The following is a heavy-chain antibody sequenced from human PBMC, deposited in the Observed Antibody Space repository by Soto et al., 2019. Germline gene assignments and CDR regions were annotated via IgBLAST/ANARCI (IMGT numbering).Heavy chain of an antibody. V-gene: IGHV1-2*04. J-gene: IGHJ4*01. CDR2: INPNSGGT. Sequence: ASVKVSCKASGYTFTGHYMPWVRQAPGQGLEWMGRINPNSGGTNYAQKFQGWVTMTTDTSISTSYMELSSLRSDDTAVYYCASGSLYGSGSYPVDYWGQGTLVTVSS. CDR1: GYTFTGHY. CDR3: ASGSLYGSGSYPVDY. D-gene: IGHD3-10*01.